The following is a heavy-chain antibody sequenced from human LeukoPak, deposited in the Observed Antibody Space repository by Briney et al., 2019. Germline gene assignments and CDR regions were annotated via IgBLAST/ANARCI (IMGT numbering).Heavy chain of an antibody. J-gene: IGHJ4*02. D-gene: IGHD5-12*01. CDR2: IIPIFGTA. Sequence: SVKVSCKASGYTFTSYDINWVRQATGQGLEWMGGIIPIFGTADYAQKFQGRVTITADESTSTAYMELSSLRSEDTAVYYCAREARGRGYSGYDSNWGQGTLVTVSS. CDR1: GYTFTSYD. V-gene: IGHV1-69*13. CDR3: AREARGRGYSGYDSN.